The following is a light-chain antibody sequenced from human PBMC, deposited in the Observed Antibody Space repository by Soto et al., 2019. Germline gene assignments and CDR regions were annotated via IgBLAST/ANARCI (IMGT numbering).Light chain of an antibody. J-gene: IGKJ5*01. Sequence: EIVLTQSPGTLSVSPGDRVTLSCRASQSISINLAWYQHKPGQAPRLLIHGASTRATGVPARISGSGSGTDFTLTISSLERADFAIYYCQQRSNWPPITFGQGTRLEIK. CDR1: QSISIN. V-gene: IGKV3-11*01. CDR2: GAS. CDR3: QQRSNWPPIT.